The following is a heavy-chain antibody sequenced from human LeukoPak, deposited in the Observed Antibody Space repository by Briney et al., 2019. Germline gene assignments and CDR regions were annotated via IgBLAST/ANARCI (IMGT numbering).Heavy chain of an antibody. V-gene: IGHV5-10-1*01. CDR2: IDPSDSYT. Sequence: GESLRISCKSSGYSFTNHWISWVRQMPGKGLEWMGRIDPSDSYTNYSPSFQGHVTISADKSISTAYMELSRLRSDDTAVYYCAREGIEWELLQWGVDYWGQGTLVTVSS. CDR3: AREGIEWELLQWGVDY. D-gene: IGHD1-26*01. CDR1: GYSFTNHW. J-gene: IGHJ4*02.